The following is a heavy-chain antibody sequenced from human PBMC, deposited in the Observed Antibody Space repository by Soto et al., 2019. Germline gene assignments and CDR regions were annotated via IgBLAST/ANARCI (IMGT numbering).Heavy chain of an antibody. CDR3: ARDPSDTDDRDHYSDY. Sequence: ASVKVSCKASGGTFRKYAVSWVRQAPGQGLEWMGGINPVFGAATYAQKFQGRVTLTADESTSTAYMELTSLRSQDTAVYYCARDPSDTDDRDHYSDYWGQGTLVTVSS. D-gene: IGHD3-22*01. J-gene: IGHJ4*02. CDR1: GGTFRKYA. V-gene: IGHV1-69*13. CDR2: INPVFGAA.